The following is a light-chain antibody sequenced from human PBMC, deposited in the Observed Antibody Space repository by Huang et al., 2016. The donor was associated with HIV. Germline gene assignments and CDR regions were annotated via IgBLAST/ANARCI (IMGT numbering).Light chain of an antibody. CDR3: QRYNGWPPYT. J-gene: IGKJ2*01. Sequence: EIVMTQSPVTLSVSPGERVTLSCRACQNIGSNLAWYQQKSGQAPRLLIYGASARATGIPARFSGSGSGTEFTLTISRLRSEDYVFYYCQRYNGWPPYTFGQGTKLEMK. CDR1: QNIGSN. CDR2: GAS. V-gene: IGKV3-15*01.